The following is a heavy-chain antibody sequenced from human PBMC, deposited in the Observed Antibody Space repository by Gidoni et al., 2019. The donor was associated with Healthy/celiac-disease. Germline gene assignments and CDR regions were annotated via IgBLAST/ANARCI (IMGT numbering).Heavy chain of an antibody. D-gene: IGHD3-10*01. CDR3: ARDPGLWFGELDY. CDR1: GFTFSSYA. Sequence: QVQLVESGGGVVQPGRSLRLSCAAPGFTFSSYAMHLVRQAPGKGLGWVAVIAYDGSNKYYADAVKGRFTISRDNSKNTLYLQMNSLRAEDTAVYYCARDPGLWFGELDYWGQGTMVTVSS. J-gene: IGHJ4*02. V-gene: IGHV3-30*04. CDR2: IAYDGSNK.